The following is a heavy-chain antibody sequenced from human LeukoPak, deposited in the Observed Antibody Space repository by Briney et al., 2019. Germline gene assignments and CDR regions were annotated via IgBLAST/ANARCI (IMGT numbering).Heavy chain of an antibody. D-gene: IGHD3-10*01. V-gene: IGHV3-7*03. CDR1: GFTFSSYW. Sequence: GGSLRLSCAASGFTFSSYWMSWVRQAPGKGLEWVANMKQDGSEKYYVDSVKGRFTISRDNAKNSLYLQMNSLRAEDTAVYYCARGDQRITMVRGVITHWGQGTLVTVSS. CDR2: MKQDGSEK. CDR3: ARGDQRITMVRGVITH. J-gene: IGHJ4*02.